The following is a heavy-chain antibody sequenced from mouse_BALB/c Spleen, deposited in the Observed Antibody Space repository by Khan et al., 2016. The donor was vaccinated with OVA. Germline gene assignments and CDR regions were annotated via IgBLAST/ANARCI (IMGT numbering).Heavy chain of an antibody. CDR3: AREGAYYRSDGWFAY. CDR2: ISPSSGYT. D-gene: IGHD2-14*01. CDR1: GYTFTTYT. J-gene: IGHJ3*01. Sequence: QMQLEESGTELARPGASVKMSCKASGYTFTTYTMHWVKQRPGQGLEWIGYISPSSGYTNYNQKFKDKATLTADKSSITAYMQLSSLTSEDSAVYYCAREGAYYRSDGWFAYWGRGTLVTVSA. V-gene: IGHV1-4*01.